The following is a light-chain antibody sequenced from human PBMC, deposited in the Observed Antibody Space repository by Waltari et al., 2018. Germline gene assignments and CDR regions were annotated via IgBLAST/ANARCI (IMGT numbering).Light chain of an antibody. J-gene: IGLJ3*02. CDR1: SGSDSTTYY. CDR2: STN. V-gene: IGLV8-61*01. Sequence: QTVVTQEPSFSVSPGGTVTLTCGLRSGSDSTTYYPSWYQQTPGQAPRPLIYSTNTRSSGVPDRISGSILGNKAALTITGAQADDESDYYCVLYMGGGILFGGGTKLTVL. CDR3: VLYMGGGIL.